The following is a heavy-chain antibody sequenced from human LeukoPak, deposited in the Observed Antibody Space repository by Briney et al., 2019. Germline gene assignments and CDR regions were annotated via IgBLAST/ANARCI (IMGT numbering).Heavy chain of an antibody. V-gene: IGHV4-59*01. J-gene: IGHJ3*02. CDR2: RYHSGST. D-gene: IGHD1-26*01. CDR3: ARAGGRYGADAFDI. CDR1: GGSISGYH. Sequence: SETLSLTCTGSGGSISGYHWSWIRQPPGKGLEWIGYRYHSGSTNYNPSLKSRVAISVDSSKNQFALKLNSATAADTAVYYCARAGGRYGADAFDIWGQGTVVTVSS.